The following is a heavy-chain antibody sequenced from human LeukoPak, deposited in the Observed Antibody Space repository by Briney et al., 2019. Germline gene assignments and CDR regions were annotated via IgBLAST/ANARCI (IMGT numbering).Heavy chain of an antibody. CDR2: ISGYNGNT. V-gene: IGHV1-18*01. Sequence: ASVKVSCTASGYTFSNYGISWVRQAPGQGLEWMGWISGYNGNTKYAQNLQGRVTMTTDTSTSTAYTELRRLRSDDTAVYYCARDAGPTSPYYYGMDVWGQGTTVTVSS. J-gene: IGHJ6*02. D-gene: IGHD1-14*01. CDR1: GYTFSNYG. CDR3: ARDAGPTSPYYYGMDV.